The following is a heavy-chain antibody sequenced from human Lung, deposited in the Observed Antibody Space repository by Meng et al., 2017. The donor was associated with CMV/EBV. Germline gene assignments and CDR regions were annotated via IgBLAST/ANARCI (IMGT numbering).Heavy chain of an antibody. D-gene: IGHD3-3*01. V-gene: IGHV5-51*01. CDR2: IYPGDSDT. CDR1: GYSFTSYW. Sequence: GGSLRLXCKGSGYSFTSYWIGWVRQMPGKGLEWMGIIYPGDSDTRYSPSFQGQVTISADKSISTAYLQWSSLKASDTAMYYCARSFYDFWSGYTDYYYGMDVWXQGNXV. CDR3: ARSFYDFWSGYTDYYYGMDV. J-gene: IGHJ6*01.